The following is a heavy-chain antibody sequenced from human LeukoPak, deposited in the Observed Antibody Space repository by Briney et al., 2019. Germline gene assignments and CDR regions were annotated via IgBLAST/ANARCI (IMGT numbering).Heavy chain of an antibody. CDR3: ARNTEIAVAGNFDY. J-gene: IGHJ4*02. D-gene: IGHD6-19*01. V-gene: IGHV3-23*01. CDR1: GFTFSSYA. Sequence: GGSLRLSCAASGFTFSSYAMSWVRQAPGKGLEWVSAISGSGSSTCYADSVKGRFTISRDNSKNTLYLQMNSLRAEDTAVYYCARNTEIAVAGNFDYWGQGTLVTVSS. CDR2: ISGSGSST.